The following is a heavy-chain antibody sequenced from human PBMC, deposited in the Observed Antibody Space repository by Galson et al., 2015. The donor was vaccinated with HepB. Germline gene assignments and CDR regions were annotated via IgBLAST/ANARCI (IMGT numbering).Heavy chain of an antibody. CDR2: ISTNGATI. CDR3: ATTKFGSGAYWTFDI. D-gene: IGHD4/OR15-4a*01. CDR1: DSTFSSYT. V-gene: IGHV3-48*04. J-gene: IGHJ3*02. Sequence: LRLSCAASDSTFSSYTMNWVRQTPGKGLQWVSYISTNGATIHYADSVKGRFTIARDNAKNTMWLQMNSLRAEDTAVYYCATTKFGSGAYWTFDIWGQGTLVTVSS.